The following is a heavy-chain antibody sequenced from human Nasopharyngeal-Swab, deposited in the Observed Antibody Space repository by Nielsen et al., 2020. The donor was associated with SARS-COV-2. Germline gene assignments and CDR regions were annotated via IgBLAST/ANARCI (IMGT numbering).Heavy chain of an antibody. V-gene: IGHV3-33*08. CDR1: GFTFSSHG. Sequence: GGSLRLSCAASGFTFSSHGMHWVRHAPAKGLEWVAVIWYDGSNKYYADSVKGRFTISRDNSRNTLYLQMNSLRAEDTAVYYCARMQYSSGWYRASVHYYDGMDVGGQGTTVTVSS. CDR2: IWYDGSNK. CDR3: ARMQYSSGWYRASVHYYDGMDV. D-gene: IGHD6-19*01. J-gene: IGHJ6*02.